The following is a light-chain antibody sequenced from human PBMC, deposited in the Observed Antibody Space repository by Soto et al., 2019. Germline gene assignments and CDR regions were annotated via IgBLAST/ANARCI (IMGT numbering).Light chain of an antibody. CDR1: QSVSIH. V-gene: IGKV3-11*01. CDR3: QQRGNWPPGFT. Sequence: EIVLTQSPATLSLSPGERATLSCRASQSVSIHLAWYQQKGGQAPRLLIYVTSNRATGIPARFSGSGSGTDFTLTISSLETEDSAVYYCQQRGNWPPGFTFGPGTKVDIK. J-gene: IGKJ3*01. CDR2: VTS.